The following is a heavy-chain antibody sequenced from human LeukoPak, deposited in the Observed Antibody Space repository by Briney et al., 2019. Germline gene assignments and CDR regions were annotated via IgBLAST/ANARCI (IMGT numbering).Heavy chain of an antibody. V-gene: IGHV3-48*04. CDR1: GFTFSSYS. J-gene: IGHJ4*02. CDR2: ISSSSSTI. CDR3: ARVSRELPSFYFDY. D-gene: IGHD1-26*01. Sequence: GGSLRLSCAASGFTFSSYSMNWVRQAPGKGLEWVSYISSSSSTIYYADSVKGRLTISRDNAKNSLYLQMNSLRAEDTAVYYCARVSRELPSFYFDYWGQGTLVTVSS.